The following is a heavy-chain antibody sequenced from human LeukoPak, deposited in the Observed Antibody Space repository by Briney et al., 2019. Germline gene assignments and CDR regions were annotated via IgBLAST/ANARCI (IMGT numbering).Heavy chain of an antibody. V-gene: IGHV3-73*01. J-gene: IGHJ6*02. CDR3: TRAGTYYYGMDV. Sequence: AGGSLKLSCAASGFTFSGSAMHWVRQAPGKGREGGGRIRSKANSYATAYPASVKCSFNISRDDSKNTAYLQMNSLKTEDTAVYYCTRAGTYYYGMDVWGQGTTVTVSS. CDR1: GFTFSGSA. D-gene: IGHD1-7*01. CDR2: IRSKANSYAT.